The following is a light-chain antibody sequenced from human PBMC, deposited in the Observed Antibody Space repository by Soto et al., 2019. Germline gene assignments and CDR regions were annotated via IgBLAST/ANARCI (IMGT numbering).Light chain of an antibody. CDR2: GAS. CDR3: QHYNNWPALYP. Sequence: EIVMTQSPATLSVSPGERATLSCRASQSVSSNLAWYQQKPGQAPRLLIYGASTRATGIPARFSGSGSGTEFILTISSLQSEDFAVYYCQHYNNWPALYPFGQGTKLEIK. J-gene: IGKJ2*01. CDR1: QSVSSN. V-gene: IGKV3-15*01.